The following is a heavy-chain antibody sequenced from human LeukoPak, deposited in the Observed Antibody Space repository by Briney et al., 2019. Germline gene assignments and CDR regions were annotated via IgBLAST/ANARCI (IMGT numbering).Heavy chain of an antibody. CDR3: AKDHEDSDIVVVPAAPGPYYFDY. J-gene: IGHJ4*02. CDR1: GFTFSSYG. CDR2: IWYDGSNK. V-gene: IGHV3-33*06. D-gene: IGHD2-2*01. Sequence: PGGSLRLSCAAPGFTFSSYGMHWVRQAPGKGLEWVAVIWYDGSNKYHADSVKGRFTISRDNSKNTLYLQMNSLRAEDTAVYYCAKDHEDSDIVVVPAAPGPYYFDYWGQGTLVTVSS.